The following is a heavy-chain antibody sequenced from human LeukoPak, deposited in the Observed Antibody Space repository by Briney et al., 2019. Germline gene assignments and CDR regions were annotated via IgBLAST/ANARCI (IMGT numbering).Heavy chain of an antibody. CDR3: ARDQDTYYYGSGSHLFDY. CDR1: GYTFNSYG. V-gene: IGHV1-18*01. J-gene: IGHJ4*02. CDR2: ISDYNGNT. D-gene: IGHD3-10*01. Sequence: GASVKVSCKASGYTFNSYGISWVRQARGQGLEWMGGISDYNGNTNYAQNLQGRVTMTTDTSTSTAYTELRSLRSDDTAVYYCARDQDTYYYGSGSHLFDYWGQGTLVTVSS.